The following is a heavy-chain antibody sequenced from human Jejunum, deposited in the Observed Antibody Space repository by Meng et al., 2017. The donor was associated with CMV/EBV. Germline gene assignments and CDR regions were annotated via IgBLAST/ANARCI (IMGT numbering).Heavy chain of an antibody. V-gene: IGHV4-4*07. J-gene: IGHJ4*02. CDR1: GGSINNYY. CDR3: ARGPGASTREGFDH. D-gene: IGHD1-26*01. Sequence: QVQLPESGPGVVKPSETLSLPCTVSGGSINNYYWSWIRQSAGKGLEWIGRFYSSDSYNYHPSLNSRVTMSLDTSKKQFSLILSSVTAADTARYYCARGPGASTREGFDHWGLGTLVTVSS. CDR2: FYSSDSY.